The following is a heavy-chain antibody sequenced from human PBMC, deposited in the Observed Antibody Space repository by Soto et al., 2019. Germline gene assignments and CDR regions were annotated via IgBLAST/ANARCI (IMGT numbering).Heavy chain of an antibody. Sequence: SETLSLTCTVSGGSISSSSYYWGWIRQPPGKGLEWIGSIYYSGSTYYNPSLKSRVTISVDTSKNQFSLKLSSVTAADTAVYYCARHLAAAVSGNYYYGMDVWGQGTPVT. CDR2: IYYSGST. V-gene: IGHV4-39*01. CDR3: ARHLAAAVSGNYYYGMDV. J-gene: IGHJ6*02. CDR1: GGSISSSSYY. D-gene: IGHD6-13*01.